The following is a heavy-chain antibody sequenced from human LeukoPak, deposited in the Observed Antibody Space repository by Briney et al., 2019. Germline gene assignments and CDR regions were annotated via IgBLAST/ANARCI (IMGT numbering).Heavy chain of an antibody. D-gene: IGHD3-22*01. CDR2: ISFSGENT. J-gene: IGHJ4*02. CDR3: ARGSSGYFVTGYFDA. CDR1: GFIFSNSA. Sequence: QSGGSLRLSCAASGFIFSNSAMHWVRQAPGKGLEWVSGISFSGENTHYGDSVKGRFTISRDNSKNTVYLEMRSLRADDTATYYCARGSSGYFVTGYFDAWGQGTLVYVSS. V-gene: IGHV3-23*01.